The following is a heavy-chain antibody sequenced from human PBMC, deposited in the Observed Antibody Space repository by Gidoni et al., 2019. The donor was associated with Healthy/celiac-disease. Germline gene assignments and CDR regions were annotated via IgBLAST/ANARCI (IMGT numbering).Heavy chain of an antibody. V-gene: IGHV4-34*01. Sequence: QVQLQQWGAGRMKPSETLSLTCAVYGGSFSGYYWSGISQHPGKGLEWIGEINHSGSTNYNPSLKSRVTISVDTSKNQFSLKLSSVTAADTAVYYCASWAGSSGWYVWGQGTLVTVSS. CDR1: GGSFSGYY. CDR3: ASWAGSSGWYV. J-gene: IGHJ4*02. D-gene: IGHD6-19*01. CDR2: INHSGST.